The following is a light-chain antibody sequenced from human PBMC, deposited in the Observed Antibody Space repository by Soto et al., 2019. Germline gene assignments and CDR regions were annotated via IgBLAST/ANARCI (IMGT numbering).Light chain of an antibody. Sequence: QPVLTQPPSASGTPGQRVTISCSGSFSNVGINTVNWYQQLPGTAPKLLIYSDNQRPSGVPDRFSGSKSGTSASLAISGLQSEDAADYYCASGDDSLNGGVFGGGTKLTVL. J-gene: IGLJ2*01. CDR3: ASGDDSLNGGV. CDR1: FSNVGINT. V-gene: IGLV1-44*01. CDR2: SDN.